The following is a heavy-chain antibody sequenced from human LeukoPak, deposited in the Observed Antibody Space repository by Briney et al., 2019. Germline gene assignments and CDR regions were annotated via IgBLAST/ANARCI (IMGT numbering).Heavy chain of an antibody. D-gene: IGHD3-10*01. V-gene: IGHV4-34*01. CDR2: INHSGRT. J-gene: IGHJ4*02. Sequence: SETLSLTCAVYGGSFSGYYWSWIRQSPGKGLEWMGEINHSGRTDYNPALKSRLIISVNTSKNQFSLKLSSVTAADTAVYYCARQRRNGSGSYRRRLDYRGQGTLVTVSS. CDR3: ARQRRNGSGSYRRRLDY. CDR1: GGSFSGYY.